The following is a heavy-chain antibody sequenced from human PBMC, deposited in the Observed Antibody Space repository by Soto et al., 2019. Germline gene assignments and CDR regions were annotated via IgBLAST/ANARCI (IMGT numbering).Heavy chain of an antibody. CDR3: AREITGDSRWFDF. CDR1: GFTFTSHT. V-gene: IGHV3-21*01. D-gene: IGHD1-1*01. CDR2: ISGSSNYI. Sequence: PGGSLRLSCAASGFTFTSHTMNWVRQAPGTGLEWVSSISGSSNYIYYADSVKGRFSISRDNARNSLYLQMNSLRAEDTAVYYCAREITGDSRWFDFWGQGTLVTVSS. J-gene: IGHJ4*02.